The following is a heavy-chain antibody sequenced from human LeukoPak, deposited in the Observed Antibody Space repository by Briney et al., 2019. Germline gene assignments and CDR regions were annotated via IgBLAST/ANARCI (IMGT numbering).Heavy chain of an antibody. Sequence: AXVKVSCKASGYTFTSYYMHWVRQAPGQGLEWMGIINPSGGSTSYAQKLQGRVTMTRDASTSTVYMELSSLRSEDTAVYYCARDLEYYYDSSGYYSDDYWGQGTLVTVSS. V-gene: IGHV1-46*03. CDR3: ARDLEYYYDSSGYYSDDY. D-gene: IGHD3-22*01. J-gene: IGHJ4*02. CDR2: INPSGGST. CDR1: GYTFTSYY.